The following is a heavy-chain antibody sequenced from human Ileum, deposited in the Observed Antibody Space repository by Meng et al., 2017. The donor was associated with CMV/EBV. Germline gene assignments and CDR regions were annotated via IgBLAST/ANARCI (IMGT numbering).Heavy chain of an antibody. Sequence: ASFGLTFSNDAFSGFRKAPGKGLEWVSGIYVSGGSTFYADSVKGRFTISRDNLENTVYLEMNSLKAEDTAVYYCTRKVGGSYYFAYWGQGTLVTVSS. V-gene: IGHV3-23*01. CDR3: TRKVGGSYYFAY. D-gene: IGHD1-26*01. CDR1: GLTFSNDA. J-gene: IGHJ4*02. CDR2: IYVSGGST.